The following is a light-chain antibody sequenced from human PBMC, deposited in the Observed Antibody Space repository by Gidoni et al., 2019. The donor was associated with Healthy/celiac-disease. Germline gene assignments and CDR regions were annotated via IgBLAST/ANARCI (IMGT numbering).Light chain of an antibody. Sequence: SYELTQPPSVSVSPGQTASITCSGDKLGDKYACWYQQKQGQSPVLVIYQDSKRPSGIPARFSGSNSGNTATLTISGTQAMDEADYYCQAWDSSTYVVFGGGTKLTVL. CDR3: QAWDSSTYVV. CDR1: KLGDKY. CDR2: QDS. J-gene: IGLJ2*01. V-gene: IGLV3-1*01.